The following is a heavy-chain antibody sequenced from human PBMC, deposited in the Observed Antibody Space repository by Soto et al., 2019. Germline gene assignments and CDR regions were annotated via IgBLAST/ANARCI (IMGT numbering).Heavy chain of an antibody. CDR2: IYYGGST. CDR3: ARQREAYCSIGRCPFDY. Sequence: PSETLSLTCTVSGDSISTDYWRWIRQSPGKGLEWIGFIYYGGSTNYNPSLKSRVTISVDTPKNQFSLKLSSVTAADTAVYYCARQREAYCSIGRCPFDYWGQGSRVNVS. CDR1: GDSISTDY. J-gene: IGHJ4*02. D-gene: IGHD2-2*01. V-gene: IGHV4-59*08.